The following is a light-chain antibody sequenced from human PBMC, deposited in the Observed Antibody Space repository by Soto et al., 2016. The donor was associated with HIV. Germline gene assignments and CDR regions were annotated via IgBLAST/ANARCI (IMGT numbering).Light chain of an antibody. V-gene: IGLV3-21*03. CDR1: NIGSKS. J-gene: IGLJ2*01. CDR2: DVT. CDR3: QVWVSSSDHVV. Sequence: SYELTQPPSVSVAPGKTARITCGGNNIGSKSVHWYQQKPGQAPVLVVYDVTDRPSGIPERFSGSNSGNTATLTISRVEAGDEADYYCQVWVSSSDHVVFGGGTKLTVL.